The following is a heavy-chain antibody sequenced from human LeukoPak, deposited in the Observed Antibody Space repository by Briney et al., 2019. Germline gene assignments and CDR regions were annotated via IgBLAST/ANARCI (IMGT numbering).Heavy chain of an antibody. V-gene: IGHV3-49*04. CDR2: MRSKAYGGTT. CDR3: TREGYCSSTSCYTFGY. J-gene: IGHJ4*02. D-gene: IGHD2-2*02. Sequence: PGGSLRLSCTASGFTFGDYAMSWVRQAPGKGLEWVGFMRSKAYGGTTEYAASVKGIFTISRDDSKSIAYLQMNSLKTEDTAVYYCTREGYCSSTSCYTFGYWGQGTLVTVSS. CDR1: GFTFGDYA.